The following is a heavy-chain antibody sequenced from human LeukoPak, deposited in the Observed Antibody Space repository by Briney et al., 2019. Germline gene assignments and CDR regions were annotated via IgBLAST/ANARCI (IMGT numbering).Heavy chain of an antibody. D-gene: IGHD2-2*01. Sequence: PGGSLRLSCAASGFTLSSYWMHWVRQAPGKGPVWVSRINSDGSSTSYADSVKGRFTLSRDNAKNTLYLQMNSLRAEDTAVYYCARDHCSSTSCSRAFAFDIWGQGTMVTVSS. CDR1: GFTLSSYW. J-gene: IGHJ3*02. CDR2: INSDGSST. V-gene: IGHV3-74*01. CDR3: ARDHCSSTSCSRAFAFDI.